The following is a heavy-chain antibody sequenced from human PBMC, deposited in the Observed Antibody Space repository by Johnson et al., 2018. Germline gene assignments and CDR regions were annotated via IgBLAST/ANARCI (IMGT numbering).Heavy chain of an antibody. J-gene: IGHJ4*02. Sequence: QVQLQESGPGLVKPSETLSLTCSVSGGSMRSYAWSWVRQVPGKGLEWIGYIYYSGSTDYNPSLKSRVTISKDTSKTPFSLRLYSVTDADTAVYFCARGSGYFSHFGQWGQGTLVTVSS. CDR3: ARGSGYFSHFGQ. V-gene: IGHV4-59*01. CDR2: IYYSGST. D-gene: IGHD3-3*01. CDR1: GGSMRSYA.